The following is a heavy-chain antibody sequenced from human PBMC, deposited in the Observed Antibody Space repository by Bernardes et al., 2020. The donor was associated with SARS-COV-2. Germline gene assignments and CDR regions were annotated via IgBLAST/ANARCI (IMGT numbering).Heavy chain of an antibody. J-gene: IGHJ4*02. Sequence: SQTLSLTCAISGDSVSSNSAAWNWIRQSPSRGLEWLGRTYYRSKWYNDYAVSVKSRITINPDTSKNQFSLQLNSVTPEDTAVYYCARWRSSIRSGDGSGYAGHFDYWGQGTLVTVSS. CDR1: GDSVSSNSAA. D-gene: IGHD5-12*01. V-gene: IGHV6-1*01. CDR2: TYYRSKWYN. CDR3: ARWRSSIRSGDGSGYAGHFDY.